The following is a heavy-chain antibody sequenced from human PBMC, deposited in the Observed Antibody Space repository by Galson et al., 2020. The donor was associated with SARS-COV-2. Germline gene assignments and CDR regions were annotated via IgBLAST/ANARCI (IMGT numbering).Heavy chain of an antibody. CDR1: GFTFSSYA. Sequence: GGSLRLSCAASGFTFSSYAMHWVRQAPGKGLEWVAVLSYDGRDDYYADSVRGRFTISRDNSKNTLYLQVNSLRAEDTAVYYCARDVEAYSSSSIAAKYWGQGTLVTVSS. V-gene: IGHV3-30*04. D-gene: IGHD6-6*01. J-gene: IGHJ4*02. CDR2: LSYDGRDD. CDR3: ARDVEAYSSSSIAAKY.